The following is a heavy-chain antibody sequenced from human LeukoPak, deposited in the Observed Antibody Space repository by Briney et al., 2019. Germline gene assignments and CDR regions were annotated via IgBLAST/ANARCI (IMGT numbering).Heavy chain of an antibody. D-gene: IGHD2-15*01. Sequence: GGSLRLSCAASGFTFSSYAMPWVRQAPGKGLEYVSAISSNGGSTYYANSVKGRFTISRDNSKNTLYLQMGSLRAEDMAVYYCARVKEAYCSGGSCYRNTYYYYGMDVWGQGTTVTVSS. V-gene: IGHV3-64*01. J-gene: IGHJ6*02. CDR2: ISSNGGST. CDR3: ARVKEAYCSGGSCYRNTYYYYGMDV. CDR1: GFTFSSYA.